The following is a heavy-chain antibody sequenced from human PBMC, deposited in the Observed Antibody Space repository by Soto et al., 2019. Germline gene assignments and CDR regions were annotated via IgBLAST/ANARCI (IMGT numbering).Heavy chain of an antibody. D-gene: IGHD2-2*01. Sequence: QVQLVQSGAEVKKPGSSVKVSCKASGGTFSSYAISWVRQAPGQGLEWMGGIIPISGTANYAQKFQGRVTITADDSTSTAYMELSRLRSEDTAVYYCARSQGSSTSLAIYYYYYYGMDVWGQGTTVTVSS. CDR2: IIPISGTA. J-gene: IGHJ6*02. CDR1: GGTFSSYA. V-gene: IGHV1-69*01. CDR3: ARSQGSSTSLAIYYYYYYGMDV.